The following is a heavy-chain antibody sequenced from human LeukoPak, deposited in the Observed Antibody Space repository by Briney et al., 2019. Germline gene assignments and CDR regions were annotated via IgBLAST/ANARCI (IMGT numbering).Heavy chain of an antibody. V-gene: IGHV3-48*03. CDR2: ISTGGGNI. CDR1: GFTFSSYE. Sequence: GGSLRLSCAASGFTFSSYEMNWVRQAPGKGLEWVSYISTGGGNIYYADSVKGRFTISRDNSKSSLFLQMNSLRTEDTALYYCARDHVYGGADYWGQGTLVTVSS. J-gene: IGHJ4*02. CDR3: ARDHVYGGADY. D-gene: IGHD5/OR15-5a*01.